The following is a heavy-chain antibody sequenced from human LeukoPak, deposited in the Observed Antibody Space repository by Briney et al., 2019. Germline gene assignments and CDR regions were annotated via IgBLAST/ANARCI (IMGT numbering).Heavy chain of an antibody. CDR1: RGTFSSYA. D-gene: IGHD1-26*01. Sequence: SVKVSCKASRGTFSSYAISWVRQAPGQGLEWMGGIIPIFGTANYAQKFQGRVTMTRDTSISTAYMELSRLRDDDTAMYYCARDRNQFYSGTCYYWGQGTLVTVSS. CDR3: ARDRNQFYSGTCYY. V-gene: IGHV1-69*05. J-gene: IGHJ4*02. CDR2: IIPIFGTA.